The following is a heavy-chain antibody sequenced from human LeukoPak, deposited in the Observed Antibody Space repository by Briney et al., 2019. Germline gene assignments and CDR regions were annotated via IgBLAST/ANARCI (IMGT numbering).Heavy chain of an antibody. J-gene: IGHJ4*02. CDR1: GGTFSSYA. D-gene: IGHD4-17*01. CDR3: ARDSASTVTTDDY. V-gene: IGHV1-69*04. Sequence: SVKVSCKASGGTFSSYAISWVRQAPGQGLEWMGRIIPILGIANYAQKFQGRVTITADKSTSTAYMELSSLRSEDTAVYYCARDSASTVTTDDYWGQGTLVTVSS. CDR2: IIPILGIA.